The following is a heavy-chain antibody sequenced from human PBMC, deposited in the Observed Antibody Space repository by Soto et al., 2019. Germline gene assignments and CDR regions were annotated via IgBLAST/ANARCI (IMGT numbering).Heavy chain of an antibody. Sequence: GGSLRLSCAASAFTFSSYEMNWVRQAPGKGLEWISYISSSGSSIHYADSVKGRFTISRDNAKNSLCLQMNSLRAEDTAVYYCARISGWRIGGFGGAFDIWGQGTMVTVSS. D-gene: IGHD3-16*01. V-gene: IGHV3-48*03. CDR2: ISSSGSSI. CDR1: AFTFSSYE. J-gene: IGHJ3*02. CDR3: ARISGWRIGGFGGAFDI.